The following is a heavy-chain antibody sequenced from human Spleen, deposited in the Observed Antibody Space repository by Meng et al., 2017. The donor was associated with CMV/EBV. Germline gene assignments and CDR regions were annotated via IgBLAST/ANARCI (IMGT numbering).Heavy chain of an antibody. Sequence: QVERVQSGGEVKKPGASVKVPCKASGGTFSSYAISWVRQAPGQGLEWMGGIIPIFGTANYAQKFQGRVTITADESTSTAYMELSSLRSEDTAVYYCARVGFWGGATTGWFDPWGQGTLVTVSS. D-gene: IGHD1-26*01. CDR3: ARVGFWGGATTGWFDP. CDR2: IIPIFGTA. J-gene: IGHJ5*02. V-gene: IGHV1-69*12. CDR1: GGTFSSYA.